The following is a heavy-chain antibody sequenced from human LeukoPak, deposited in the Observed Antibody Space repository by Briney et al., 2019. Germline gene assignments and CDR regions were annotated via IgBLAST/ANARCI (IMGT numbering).Heavy chain of an antibody. Sequence: ASVKVSCKASGYTFTSYGISWVRQAPGQGLEWMGWISAYNGNTNYTQKLQGRVTMTTDTSTSRAYMELRSLRSDDTAVYYCARDRSSGWYPLPFDYWGQGTLVTVSS. CDR2: ISAYNGNT. CDR3: ARDRSSGWYPLPFDY. V-gene: IGHV1-18*04. J-gene: IGHJ4*02. CDR1: GYTFTSYG. D-gene: IGHD6-19*01.